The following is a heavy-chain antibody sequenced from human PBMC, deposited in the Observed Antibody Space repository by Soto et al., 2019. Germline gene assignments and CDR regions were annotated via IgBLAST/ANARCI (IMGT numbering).Heavy chain of an antibody. J-gene: IGHJ5*02. CDR2: ISSSSSYI. D-gene: IGHD1-20*01. V-gene: IGHV3-21*01. Sequence: GGSLRLSCAASGFTFSSYSMNWVRQAPGKGLEWVSSISSSSSYIYYADSVKGRFTISRDNAKNSLYLQMNSLRAEDTAVYYCAREGGLTGQQHPNTALHYNWFDPSGQGTLVTVYS. CDR3: AREGGLTGQQHPNTALHYNWFDP. CDR1: GFTFSSYS.